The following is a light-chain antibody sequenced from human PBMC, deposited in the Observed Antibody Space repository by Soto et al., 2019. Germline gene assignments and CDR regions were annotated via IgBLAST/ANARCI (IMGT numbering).Light chain of an antibody. CDR2: EDD. CDR1: SGSVASNY. J-gene: IGLJ3*02. Sequence: NFMLTQPHSVSESPGKTVTISCTRSSGSVASNYVQWYQQRPGSAPTIVIYEDDQRPSGVPDRFSGSIDSSSNSASLTISGLRPEDEADYFCQSYDSNNWMFGGGTKLTVL. CDR3: QSYDSNNWM. V-gene: IGLV6-57*04.